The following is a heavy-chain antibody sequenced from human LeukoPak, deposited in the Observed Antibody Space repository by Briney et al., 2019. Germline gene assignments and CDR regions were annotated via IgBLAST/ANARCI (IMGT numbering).Heavy chain of an antibody. Sequence: GGSLRLSCAASGFTFSSYSMTWVRQAPGKGLEWVSSISSSSSYIYYADSVKGRFTISRDNAKNSLYLQMNSLRAEDTAVYYCARDFDQVVATGVYFDYWGQGTLVTVSS. CDR2: ISSSSSYI. D-gene: IGHD5-12*01. J-gene: IGHJ4*02. CDR3: ARDFDQVVATGVYFDY. CDR1: GFTFSSYS. V-gene: IGHV3-21*01.